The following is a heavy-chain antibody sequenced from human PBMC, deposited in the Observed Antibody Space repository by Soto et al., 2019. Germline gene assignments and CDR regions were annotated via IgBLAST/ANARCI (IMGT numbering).Heavy chain of an antibody. CDR1: VFTFDNYA. Sequence: ALRVSCVVSVFTFDNYAMHWVRHAPGKGLEWVSGISCNSSNKEYADSVKGRFTISRDNAKNSLHLQMSTLGAEDSAFYYCAKDTRPSLYTSSWFHHWGQGTLVTVSS. CDR3: AKDTRPSLYTSSWFHH. J-gene: IGHJ5*02. D-gene: IGHD6-13*01. V-gene: IGHV3-9*01. CDR2: ISCNSSNK.